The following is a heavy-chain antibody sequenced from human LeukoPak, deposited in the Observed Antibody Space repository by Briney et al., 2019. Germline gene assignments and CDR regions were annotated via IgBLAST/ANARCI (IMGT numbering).Heavy chain of an antibody. D-gene: IGHD6-6*01. Sequence: PSETLSLTCTVSGGSISSSSYYWGWIRQPPGKGLEWIGSIYYSGSTYYNPSLKSRVTISVDTSKNQFSLKLSSVTAADTAVYYCARQHRPSGWYSSSSLDYWGQGTPVTVSS. V-gene: IGHV4-39*01. CDR1: GGSISSSSYY. CDR3: ARQHRPSGWYSSSSLDY. J-gene: IGHJ4*02. CDR2: IYYSGST.